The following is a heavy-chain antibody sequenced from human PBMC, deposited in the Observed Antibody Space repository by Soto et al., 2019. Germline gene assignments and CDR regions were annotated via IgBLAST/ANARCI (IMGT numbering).Heavy chain of an antibody. CDR3: AKDTCPRGGASDAFDI. J-gene: IGHJ3*02. Sequence: EVQLVESGGGLVQPGRSLRLSCAASGFTFDDYAMHWVRQAPGKGLEWVSGISWNSGSIGYADSVKGRFTISRDNAKNALYLQMNSMRAEGKALYYCAKDTCPRGGASDAFDIWGQGTMVTVSS. V-gene: IGHV3-9*01. D-gene: IGHD1-26*01. CDR1: GFTFDDYA. CDR2: ISWNSGSI.